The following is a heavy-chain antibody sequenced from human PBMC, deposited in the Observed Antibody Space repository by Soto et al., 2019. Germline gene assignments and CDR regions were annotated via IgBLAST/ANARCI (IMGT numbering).Heavy chain of an antibody. CDR2: IYYSGNT. V-gene: IGHV4-30-4*01. D-gene: IGHD6-6*01. CDR3: ARGIYSTASFFDS. J-gene: IGHJ4*02. CDR1: GDSISTADYY. Sequence: SETLSLTCTVSGDSISTADYYWNWIRQPPGKGLEWIGYIYYSGNTYYIPSLKSRVTISVDTSKNQISLKLNSVTAADTAVYYCARGIYSTASFFDSWGQGTLVTVSS.